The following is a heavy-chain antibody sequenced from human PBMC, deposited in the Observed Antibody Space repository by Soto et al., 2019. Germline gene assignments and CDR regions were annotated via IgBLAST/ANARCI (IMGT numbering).Heavy chain of an antibody. V-gene: IGHV2-5*02. J-gene: IGHJ4*02. Sequence: QSTLKESGPPLVKPTQTLTLTCTISGFSLSTRGVGVGWIRQPPGKALEWLAVIYWDDDKRYSPSLQSRLTITKDTSKNQVVLTMTNMDPVDTATYYCARKNYGDYPTDYWGQGTLVTVSS. CDR3: ARKNYGDYPTDY. CDR1: GFSLSTRGVG. CDR2: IYWDDDK. D-gene: IGHD4-17*01.